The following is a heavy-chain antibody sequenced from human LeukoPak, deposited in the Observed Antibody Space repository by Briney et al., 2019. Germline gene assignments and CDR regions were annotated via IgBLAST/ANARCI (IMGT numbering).Heavy chain of an antibody. D-gene: IGHD3-10*01. CDR1: GFNFSDYY. CDR2: ISPNDVNR. J-gene: IGHJ4*02. V-gene: IGHV3-11*01. CDR3: AGSGSPGDN. Sequence: GGSLRLSCVGSGFNFSDYYMSWIRQAPGKGLEWISYISPNDVNRYYVDAVKGRFTVSRDNAKNSLFLQMKSLRVEDTAVYYCAGSGSPGDNWGQGTLVTVSS.